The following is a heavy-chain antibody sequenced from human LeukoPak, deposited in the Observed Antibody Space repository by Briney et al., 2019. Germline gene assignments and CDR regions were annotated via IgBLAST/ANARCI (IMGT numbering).Heavy chain of an antibody. V-gene: IGHV4-34*01. CDR3: ARGLDNSGFSWFDP. J-gene: IGHJ5*02. CDR1: GGSFSGYY. D-gene: IGHD4-23*01. Sequence: PSETLSLTCAVYGGSFSGYYWTWIRQPPGKGLEWIGEINHSGSTNYNPSLKSRVTISVDTSKNQFSLKLSSVTAADTAVYYCARGLDNSGFSWFDPWGQGTLVIVSS. CDR2: INHSGST.